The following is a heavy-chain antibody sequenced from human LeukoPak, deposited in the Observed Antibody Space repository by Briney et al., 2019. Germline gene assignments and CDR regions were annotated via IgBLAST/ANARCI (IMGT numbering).Heavy chain of an antibody. CDR3: ARITFGGVIGYDY. J-gene: IGHJ4*02. CDR1: GYTFTGYY. D-gene: IGHD3-16*02. V-gene: IGHV1-2*02. CDR2: INPNSGGT. Sequence: GASVKVSCKASGYTFTGYYMHWVRQAPGQGLEWMGWINPNSGGTNYAQKFQGRVTITRDTSISTAYMELSRLRSDDTAVYYCARITFGGVIGYDYWGQGTLVTVSS.